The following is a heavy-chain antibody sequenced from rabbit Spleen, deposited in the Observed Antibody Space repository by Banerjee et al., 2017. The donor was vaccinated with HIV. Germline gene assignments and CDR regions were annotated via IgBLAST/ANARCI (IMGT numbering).Heavy chain of an antibody. V-gene: IGHV1S40*01. Sequence: QSLEESGGDLVKPGASLTLTCTASGFSFSSSDWIYWVRQAPGKGLEWIGYIDPVFGTTYYASWAKGPFTISKTSSTTVTLQMTSLTAADTATYFCARLFAYAGYAGFGYATLDYFNLWGPGTLVTVS. CDR2: IDPVFGTT. CDR1: GFSFSSSDW. D-gene: IGHD6-1*01. J-gene: IGHJ4*01. CDR3: ARLFAYAGYAGFGYATLDYFNL.